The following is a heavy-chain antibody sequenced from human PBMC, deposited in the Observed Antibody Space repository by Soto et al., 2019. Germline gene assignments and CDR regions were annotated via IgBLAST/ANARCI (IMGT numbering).Heavy chain of an antibody. V-gene: IGHV1-24*01. J-gene: IGHJ4*02. CDR1: GYTLTELS. CDR3: ATVPRYSSGWYNDY. Sequence: ASVKVSCKVSGYTLTELSMHCVRQAPGKGLEWMGGFDPEDGETIYAQKFQGRVTMTEDTSTDTAYMELSSLRSEDTAVYYCATVPRYSSGWYNDYWGQGTLVTVSS. D-gene: IGHD6-19*01. CDR2: FDPEDGET.